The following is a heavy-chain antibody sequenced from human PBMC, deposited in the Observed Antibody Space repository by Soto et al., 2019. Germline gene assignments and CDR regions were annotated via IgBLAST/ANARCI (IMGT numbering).Heavy chain of an antibody. CDR2: ISAYTDTP. CDR3: FRVIPGVEAWFDT. J-gene: IGHJ5*02. V-gene: IGHV1-18*01. CDR1: GYTFTNFG. D-gene: IGHD2-2*01. Sequence: ASVTVSYPASGYTFTNFGVTWVRRAPGQGLEWMGWISAYTDTPNYAQKFQGRVTMTIDTSTSTAYMDLRSLTSDATAVYYGFRVIPGVEAWFDTWGQGTLVTLSS.